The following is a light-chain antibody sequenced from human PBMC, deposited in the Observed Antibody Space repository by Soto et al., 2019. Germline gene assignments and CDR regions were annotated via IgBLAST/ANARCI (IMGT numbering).Light chain of an antibody. J-gene: IGKJ3*01. CDR3: QQSDSVSHA. CDR2: AAS. Sequence: DIQMTQSPSSLSASVGDRVTITCRASQSISSYLNWYQQKPGKAPKLLIYAASSLQSGVPSRFSGIRSGTDFALTISSLQPEDFSTYYCQQSDSVSHAIGPGTKLDIK. V-gene: IGKV1-39*01. CDR1: QSISSY.